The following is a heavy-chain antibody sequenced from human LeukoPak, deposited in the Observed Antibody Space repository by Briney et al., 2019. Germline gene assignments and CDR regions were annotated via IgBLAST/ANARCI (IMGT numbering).Heavy chain of an antibody. Sequence: GASVTVSCTASGGTFSSYAISWVRQAPGQGLEWMGGIIPIFGTANYAQKLQGRVTITADESTSTAYMELSSLRSEDTVVYYCARPSVGYSYGYYCYGMDVWGQGTTVTVSS. CDR3: ARPSVGYSYGYYCYGMDV. V-gene: IGHV1-69*13. D-gene: IGHD5-18*01. J-gene: IGHJ6*02. CDR2: IIPIFGTA. CDR1: GGTFSSYA.